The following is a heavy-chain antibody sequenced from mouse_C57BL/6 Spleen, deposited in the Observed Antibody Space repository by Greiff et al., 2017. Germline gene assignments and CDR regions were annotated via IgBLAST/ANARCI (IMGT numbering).Heavy chain of an antibody. V-gene: IGHV5-9-1*02. D-gene: IGHD2-2*01. CDR3: TRALYYGYDRYYAMDY. CDR1: GFTFSSYA. Sequence: EVQLVESGEGLVKPGGSLKLSCAASGFTFSSYAMSWVRQTPEKRLEWVAYISSGGDYIYYADTVKGRFTISRDNARNTLYLQMSSLKSEDTAMYYCTRALYYGYDRYYAMDYWGQGTSVTVSS. CDR2: ISSGGDYI. J-gene: IGHJ4*01.